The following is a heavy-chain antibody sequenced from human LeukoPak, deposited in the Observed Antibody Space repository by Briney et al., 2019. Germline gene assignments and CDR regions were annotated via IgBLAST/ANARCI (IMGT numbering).Heavy chain of an antibody. CDR2: ISTHNDNT. Sequence: ASVKVSCKASGYTLTSYGISWVRQAPGQGLEWMGWISTHNDNTNYAQKFQGRVTMTTDTSTSTAYMELRSLRSDDTAVYYCARGASYVILTGYSYFDYWGQGTLVTVSS. V-gene: IGHV1-18*01. J-gene: IGHJ4*02. CDR1: GYTLTSYG. CDR3: ARGASYVILTGYSYFDY. D-gene: IGHD3-9*01.